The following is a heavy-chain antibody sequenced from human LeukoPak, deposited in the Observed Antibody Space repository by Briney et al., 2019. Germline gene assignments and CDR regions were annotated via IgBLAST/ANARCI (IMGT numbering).Heavy chain of an antibody. J-gene: IGHJ6*02. D-gene: IGHD6-19*01. CDR3: ARSSGWYGGYYYYGMDV. V-gene: IGHV5-51*01. CDR1: GYSFTSNW. CDR2: IYPGDSDT. Sequence: PGESLKISCRGSGYSFTSNWIGWVRQMPGKGLEWMGIIYPGDSDTRYSPSFQGQVTISADKSISTAYLQWSSLKASDTAMYYCARSSGWYGGYYYYGMDVWGQGTTVTASS.